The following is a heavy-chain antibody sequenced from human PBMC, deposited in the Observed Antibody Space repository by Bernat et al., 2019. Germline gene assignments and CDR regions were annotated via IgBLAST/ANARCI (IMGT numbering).Heavy chain of an antibody. CDR3: ARGTSTSAPYMDV. CDR1: GFTFGDYA. CDR2: ISGSGGST. Sequence: EVQLVESGGGLVQPGRSLRLSCTASGFTFGDYAMSWVRQAPGKGLEWVSAISGSGGSTYYADSVKGRFTISRDNSKNTLYLQMNSLRAEDTAVYYCARGTSTSAPYMDVWGKGTTVTVSS. J-gene: IGHJ6*03. V-gene: IGHV3-23*04.